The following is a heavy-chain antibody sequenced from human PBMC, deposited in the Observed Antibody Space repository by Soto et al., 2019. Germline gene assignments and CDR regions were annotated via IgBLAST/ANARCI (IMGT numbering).Heavy chain of an antibody. Sequence: SETLSLTCTVSGGSISSYYWSWIRQPPGKGLEWIGYIYYSGSTNYNPSLKSRVMMSVDTSKKQFSLKLRSVTAADTAVYYCVRDGTKTLRDWFDPWGQGISVTVSS. J-gene: IGHJ5*02. CDR2: IYYSGST. D-gene: IGHD1-1*01. CDR3: VRDGTKTLRDWFDP. CDR1: GGSISSYY. V-gene: IGHV4-59*12.